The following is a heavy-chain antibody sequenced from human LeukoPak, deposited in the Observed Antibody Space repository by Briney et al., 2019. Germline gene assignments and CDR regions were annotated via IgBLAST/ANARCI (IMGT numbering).Heavy chain of an antibody. D-gene: IGHD3-10*01. Sequence: GRSLRLSCAASGFTFSSYAMSWVRQAPGKGLEWVSAISGSGGSTYYGDSVKGRFTISRDNSKNTLYLQMNSLRAEDTAVYYCAKDGAYGSGRIYYYYGMDVWGQGTTVTVSS. CDR2: ISGSGGST. CDR1: GFTFSSYA. J-gene: IGHJ6*02. V-gene: IGHV3-23*01. CDR3: AKDGAYGSGRIYYYYGMDV.